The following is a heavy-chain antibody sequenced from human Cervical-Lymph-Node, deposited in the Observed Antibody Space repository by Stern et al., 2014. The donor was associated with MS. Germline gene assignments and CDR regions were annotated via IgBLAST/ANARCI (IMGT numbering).Heavy chain of an antibody. CDR1: GYTFTSSG. CDR3: ARGLQGSENAFDI. J-gene: IGHJ3*02. Sequence: QIQLEQSGPEVTKPRASVKVSCKFSGYTFTSSGIGWVRQAPRQGLEWKGWISGYNGNTNYAQKIQGRVTMTKAASTSTAFRELRCLRSDGAAVYSGARGLQGSENAFDIWGQGTMVTVSS. D-gene: IGHD2-15*01. CDR2: ISGYNGNT. V-gene: IGHV1-18*01.